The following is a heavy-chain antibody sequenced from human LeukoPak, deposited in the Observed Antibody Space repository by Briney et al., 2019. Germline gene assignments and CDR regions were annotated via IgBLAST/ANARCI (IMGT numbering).Heavy chain of an antibody. CDR2: IYYSGST. Sequence: SETLSLTCTVSGGSISSYYWSWIRQPPGKGLEWIGYIYYSGSTNYNPSLKSRVTISVDTSKNQFSLKLSSVTAADTAVYYCARCTSYSSGWYGYYNWFDPWGQGTLVTVSS. J-gene: IGHJ5*02. CDR3: ARCTSYSSGWYGYYNWFDP. D-gene: IGHD6-19*01. CDR1: GGSISSYY. V-gene: IGHV4-59*01.